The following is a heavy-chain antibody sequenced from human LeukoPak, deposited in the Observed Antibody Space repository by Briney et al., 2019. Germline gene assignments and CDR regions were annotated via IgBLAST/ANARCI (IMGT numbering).Heavy chain of an antibody. D-gene: IGHD5-24*01. V-gene: IGHV3-30*18. CDR3: AKSNYGSNAHFDL. J-gene: IGHJ4*02. Sequence: GGSLRLSCTASRFTLSNYGLHWIRQAPGKGLEWVALISSDGTYTYYGDSVKGRFTISRDNSKNTVYLRMNSLRPEDTAVYYCAKSNYGSNAHFDLWGQGALVTVSS. CDR1: RFTLSNYG. CDR2: ISSDGTYT.